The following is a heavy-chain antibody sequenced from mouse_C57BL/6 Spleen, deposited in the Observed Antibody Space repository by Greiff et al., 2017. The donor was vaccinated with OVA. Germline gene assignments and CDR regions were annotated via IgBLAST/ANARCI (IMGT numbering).Heavy chain of an antibody. D-gene: IGHD2-1*01. CDR2: IYPGDGDT. Sequence: QVQLPQSGPELVKPGASVKISCKASGYAFSSSWMNWVKQRPGKGLEWIGRIYPGDGDTNYNGKFKGKATLTADKSSSTAYMQLSSLTSEDSAVYFCARGGVYYGPLYAMDYWGQGTSVTVSS. J-gene: IGHJ4*01. V-gene: IGHV1-82*01. CDR3: ARGGVYYGPLYAMDY. CDR1: GYAFSSSW.